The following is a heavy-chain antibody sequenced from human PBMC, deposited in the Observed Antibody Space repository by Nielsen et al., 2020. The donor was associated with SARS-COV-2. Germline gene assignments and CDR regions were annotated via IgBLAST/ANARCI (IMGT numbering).Heavy chain of an antibody. Sequence: GESLKISCAASGFTFSSYAMSWVRQAPGKGLEWVSAISGSGGSTYYADSVKGRFTISRDNSKNTLYLQMNSLRAEDTAVYYCAKSVRGIAAAGTKTNYYYYGMDVWGQGTTGTVSS. D-gene: IGHD6-13*01. CDR1: GFTFSSYA. CDR2: ISGSGGST. J-gene: IGHJ6*02. CDR3: AKSVRGIAAAGTKTNYYYYGMDV. V-gene: IGHV3-23*01.